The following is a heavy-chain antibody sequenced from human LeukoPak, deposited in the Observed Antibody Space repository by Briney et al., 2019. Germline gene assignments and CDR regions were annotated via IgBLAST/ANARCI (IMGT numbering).Heavy chain of an antibody. Sequence: GGSLRLSCAASGFTFSGSAMHWVRQASGKGLEWVGRIRSEPNSYATAYAASVKGRFTTSRDDSKNTAYLQMNSLKTEDTAVYYCTSLLGYCTNDVCYNYWGQGTLVTVSS. CDR1: GFTFSGSA. V-gene: IGHV3-73*01. D-gene: IGHD2-8*01. CDR2: IRSEPNSYAT. CDR3: TSLLGYCTNDVCYNY. J-gene: IGHJ4*02.